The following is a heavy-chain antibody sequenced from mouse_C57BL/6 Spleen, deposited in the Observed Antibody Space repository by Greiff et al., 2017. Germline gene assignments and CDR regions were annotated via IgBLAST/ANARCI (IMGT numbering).Heavy chain of an antibody. V-gene: IGHV1-81*01. J-gene: IGHJ2*01. CDR2: IYPRSGNT. CDR1: GYTFTSYG. D-gene: IGHD1-1*01. CDR3: ARGGTVASDY. Sequence: QVKLMESGAELARPGASVKLSCKASGYTFTSYGISWVKQRTGQGLEWIGEIYPRSGNTYYNEKFKGKATLTADKSSSTAYMELRSLTSEDSAVYFCARGGTVASDYWGQGTTLTVSS.